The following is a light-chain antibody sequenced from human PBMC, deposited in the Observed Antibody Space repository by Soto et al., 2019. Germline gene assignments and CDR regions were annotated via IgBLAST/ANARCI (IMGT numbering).Light chain of an antibody. V-gene: IGKV3-15*01. J-gene: IGKJ1*01. CDR1: QSVSSR. Sequence: EVVMTQSPDTLSVSPGEIATLFCRASQSVSSRLAWYQQKPGQAPRLLMYDASARATDIPARFTGSGSGTEFTLTISSLQSEDSAVYYCHQYNDWPLTFGLGTK. CDR2: DAS. CDR3: HQYNDWPLT.